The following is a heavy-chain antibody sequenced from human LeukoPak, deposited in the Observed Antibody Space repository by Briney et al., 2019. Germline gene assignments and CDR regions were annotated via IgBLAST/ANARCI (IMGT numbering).Heavy chain of an antibody. CDR2: IKQDGSEK. D-gene: IGHD1-26*01. J-gene: IGHJ4*02. V-gene: IGHV3-7*01. Sequence: GGSLRLSCAASGFTFSSYWMSWVRQAPGKGLEWVANIKQDGSEKYYVDSVKGRFTISRGNAKNSLYLQMNSLRAEDTAVYYCARGGSGSPNDYWGQGTLVTVSS. CDR3: ARGGSGSPNDY. CDR1: GFTFSSYW.